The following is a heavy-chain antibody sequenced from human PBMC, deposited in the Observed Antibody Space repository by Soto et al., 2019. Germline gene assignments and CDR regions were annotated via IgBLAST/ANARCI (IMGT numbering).Heavy chain of an antibody. V-gene: IGHV1-2*02. D-gene: IGHD6-19*01. J-gene: IGHJ4*02. Sequence: QVQLVQSGAEVKKPGASVEVSCKTSGYTFSDHYTHWVRQAPGQGLEWMGWINANSGGTGYAEKFQGRVTMTRDTSISTAYMAMNRLNSDDTAVYYCVRGGPVAGPTSSEAYHPFDFWGQGTLVTVSS. CDR1: GYTFSDHY. CDR2: INANSGGT. CDR3: VRGGPVAGPTSSEAYHPFDF.